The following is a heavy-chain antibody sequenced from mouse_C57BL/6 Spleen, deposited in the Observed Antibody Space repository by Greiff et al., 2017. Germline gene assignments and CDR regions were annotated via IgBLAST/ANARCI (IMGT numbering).Heavy chain of an antibody. CDR1: GYTFTSYW. CDR2: IYPSDSET. J-gene: IGHJ3*01. V-gene: IGHV1-61*01. D-gene: IGHD1-1*01. CDR3: ARSGYGSSWGFAY. Sequence: VQLQQPGAELVRPGSSVKLSCKASGYTFTSYWMDWVKQRPGQGLEWIGNIYPSDSETHYKQKFKDKATLTVDKSSSTAYMQLSSLTSADSAVYYCARSGYGSSWGFAYWGQGTLVTVSA.